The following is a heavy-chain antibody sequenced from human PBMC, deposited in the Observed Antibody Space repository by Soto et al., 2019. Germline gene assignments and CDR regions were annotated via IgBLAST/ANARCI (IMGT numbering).Heavy chain of an antibody. CDR1: GYIFPNYG. D-gene: IGHD3-10*01. V-gene: IGHV1-3*01. J-gene: IGHJ6*02. CDR2: INAGNGNT. Sequence: QVQLVQSGAEVKKPGASVKLSCKTSGYIFPNYGVHWVRQAHGQRIEWMGWINAGNGNTKYSQQFQSRVTITKYQXXXTAYMELNSLTSDDTAVYFCASGQLLHYYNGLEVWGQSTTVTVSS. CDR3: ASGQLLHYYNGLEV.